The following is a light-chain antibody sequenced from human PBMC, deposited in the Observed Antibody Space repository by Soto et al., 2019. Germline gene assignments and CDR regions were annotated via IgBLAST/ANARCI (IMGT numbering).Light chain of an antibody. CDR2: EFS. CDR3: SSYAGSNNPYV. J-gene: IGLJ1*01. Sequence: QSVLTQPPSASGSPGQSVTISCTGTNSDVGGYNYVSWYQQHPGKAPKLMISEFSKRPSGVPDRFSGSKSGNTASLTVSGLQAEDEADYYCSSYAGSNNPYVFGAGTKLTVL. V-gene: IGLV2-8*01. CDR1: NSDVGGYNY.